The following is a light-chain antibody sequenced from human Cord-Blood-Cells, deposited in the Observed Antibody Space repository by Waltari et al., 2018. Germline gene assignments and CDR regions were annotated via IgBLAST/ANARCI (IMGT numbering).Light chain of an antibody. CDR1: SSHVGGSNY. J-gene: IGLJ2*01. V-gene: IGLV2-11*01. Sequence: HSALTQPRSVSGSPGPSVTISCTGTSSHVGGSNYVSWYQQHPGKAPKLMIYDVSKRPSGVPDRFSGSKSGNTASLTISGLQAEDEADYYCCSYAGTDVVFGGGTKLTVL. CDR3: CSYAGTDVV. CDR2: DVS.